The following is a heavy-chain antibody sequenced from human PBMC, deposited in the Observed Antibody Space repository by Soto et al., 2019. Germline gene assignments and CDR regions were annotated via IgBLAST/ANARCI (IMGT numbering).Heavy chain of an antibody. CDR2: INPNSGGT. CDR1: GYTLTGDY. D-gene: IGHD6-6*01. V-gene: IGHV1-2*04. CDR3: ARGGSSSYLYYYYGMDV. Sequence: ASVKGSCKAAGYTLTGDYMHWGRQAPGQGLDWMGWINPNSGGTNYAQKFQGWVTMTRDTSISTAYMELSRLRSDDTAVYYCARGGSSSYLYYYYGMDVWGQGTTVTVSS. J-gene: IGHJ6*02.